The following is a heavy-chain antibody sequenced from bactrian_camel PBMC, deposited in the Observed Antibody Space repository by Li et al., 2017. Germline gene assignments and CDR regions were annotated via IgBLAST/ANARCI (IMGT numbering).Heavy chain of an antibody. CDR2: IDPDGST. V-gene: IGHV3S53*01. D-gene: IGHD1*01. Sequence: QVQLVESGGGSVQTGGSLKLSCVASGEGVYNSACMGWFRQAPGKEREGVAAIDPDGSTVYADSVKGRFTVSRDGAKGTLYLQMNSLKPEDTAMYYCAASGGCTGRYDGVPLFAYRGQGTQVTVS. CDR1: GEGVYNSAC. CDR3: AASGGCTGRYDGVPLFAY. J-gene: IGHJ4*01.